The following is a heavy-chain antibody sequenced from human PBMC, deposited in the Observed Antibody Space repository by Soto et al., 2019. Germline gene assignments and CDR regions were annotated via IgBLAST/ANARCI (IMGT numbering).Heavy chain of an antibody. Sequence: QVQLQQWGAGLLKPSETLSLTCAVYGGSFSGYYWSWIRQPPGKGLEWIGEINHSGSTNYNPSLKSRVTISVDTAKNQFSRKLSSVTAADTAVYYCARARPLLLWFGEPHNWFDPWGQGTLVTVSS. CDR3: ARARPLLLWFGEPHNWFDP. V-gene: IGHV4-34*01. D-gene: IGHD3-10*01. J-gene: IGHJ5*02. CDR1: GGSFSGYY. CDR2: INHSGST.